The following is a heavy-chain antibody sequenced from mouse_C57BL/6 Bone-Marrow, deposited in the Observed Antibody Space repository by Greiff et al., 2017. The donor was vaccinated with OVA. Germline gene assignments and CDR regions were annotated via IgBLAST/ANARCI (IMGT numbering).Heavy chain of an antibody. Sequence: VQLQQSGAELVKPGASVKLSCKASGYTFTSYWITWVKQRTGQGLEWIGDIYPGSGSTNYNEKFKGKATLTVDKSSSTAYMALSSLTSEDCAVYYCAPTGASSRSCYYSNDDFAYWGQGTLVTVSA. CDR3: APTGASSRSCYYSNDDFAY. V-gene: IGHV1-55*01. CDR2: IYPGSGST. CDR1: GYTFTSYW. J-gene: IGHJ3*01. D-gene: IGHD2-5*01.